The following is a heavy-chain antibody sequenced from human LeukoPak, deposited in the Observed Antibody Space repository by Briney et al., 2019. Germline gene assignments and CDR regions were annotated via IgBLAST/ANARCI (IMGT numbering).Heavy chain of an antibody. CDR3: AREGQDQDFDY. CDR1: GFTFSSYS. D-gene: IGHD2-2*01. V-gene: IGHV3-21*01. J-gene: IGHJ4*02. Sequence: GGSLKLSCVASGFTFSSYSMNWVRQAPGRGLGWVSSMSSSSDYIYYADSVKGRFTISRDNAKNSLYLQMNSLRAEDTAVYYCAREGQDQDFDYWGQGTLVTASS. CDR2: MSSSSDYI.